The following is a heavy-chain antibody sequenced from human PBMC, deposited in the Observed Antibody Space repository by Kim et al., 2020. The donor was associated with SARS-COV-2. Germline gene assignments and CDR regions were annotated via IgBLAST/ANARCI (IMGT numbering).Heavy chain of an antibody. D-gene: IGHD5-12*01. J-gene: IGHJ4*02. Sequence: ASVKVSCKASGYTFTSYGISWVRQAPGQGLEWMGWISAYNGNTNYAQKLQGRVTMTTDTSTSTAYMELRSLRSDDTAVYYCATTYSGYEHASCDYWGQGTLVTVSS. CDR1: GYTFTSYG. CDR3: ATTYSGYEHASCDY. V-gene: IGHV1-18*04. CDR2: ISAYNGNT.